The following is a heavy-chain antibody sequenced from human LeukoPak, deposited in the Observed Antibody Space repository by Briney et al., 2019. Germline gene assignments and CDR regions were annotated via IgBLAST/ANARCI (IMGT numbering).Heavy chain of an antibody. CDR2: IYSGGST. J-gene: IGHJ4*02. CDR3: ARVPPSAWPLGFDY. V-gene: IGHV3-66*02. Sequence: PGGSLRLPCAASGFTVSSNYMNWVRQAPGKGLEWVSVIYSGGSTYYADSVKGRFTISRDNSKNTLYLQMNGLRPDDTAVYYCARVPPSAWPLGFDYWGQGTLVTVSS. CDR1: GFTVSSNY. D-gene: IGHD3-10*01.